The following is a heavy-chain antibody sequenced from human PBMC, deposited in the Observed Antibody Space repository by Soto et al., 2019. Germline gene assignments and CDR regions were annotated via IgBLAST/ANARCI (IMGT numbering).Heavy chain of an antibody. J-gene: IGHJ6*02. CDR1: GGTFSSYT. CDR2: IIPILGIA. Sequence: QVQLVQSGAEVKKPGSSVKVSCKASGGTFSSYTISWVRQAPGQGCEWMGRIIPILGIANYAQKFQGRVTSAADKSASAAYMELSSLRSEDTAVYYCARHYWVGGMDVWGQGTTVTVSS. V-gene: IGHV1-69*02. D-gene: IGHD3-10*01. CDR3: ARHYWVGGMDV.